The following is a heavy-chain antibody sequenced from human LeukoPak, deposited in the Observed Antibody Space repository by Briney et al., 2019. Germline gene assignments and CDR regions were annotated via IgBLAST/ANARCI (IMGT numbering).Heavy chain of an antibody. CDR3: AKHLFEYSGSYGDFDY. CDR2: ISGSGGST. D-gene: IGHD1-26*01. J-gene: IGHJ4*02. CDR1: GFTFSTYA. V-gene: IGHV3-23*01. Sequence: PGGSLRLSCAASGFTFSTYAMSWVRQAPGKGLEWVSAISGSGGSTYYADSVKGRFTISRDNSKNTLYPQMNSLRAEDTAVYYCAKHLFEYSGSYGDFDYWGQGTLVTVSS.